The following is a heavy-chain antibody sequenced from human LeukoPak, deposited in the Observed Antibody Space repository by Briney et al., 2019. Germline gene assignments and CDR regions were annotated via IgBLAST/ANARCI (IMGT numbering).Heavy chain of an antibody. J-gene: IGHJ6*03. D-gene: IGHD2-2*01. Sequence: ASVKVSCKASGYTFTSYGISWVRQAPGQGLEWMGWISAYNGNTNYAQKLQGRVTMTTDTSTSTAYMELSRLRSDDTAVYYCARDRVVPAAIGGAMDVWGKGTTVTVSS. CDR2: ISAYNGNT. CDR1: GYTFTSYG. CDR3: ARDRVVPAAIGGAMDV. V-gene: IGHV1-18*01.